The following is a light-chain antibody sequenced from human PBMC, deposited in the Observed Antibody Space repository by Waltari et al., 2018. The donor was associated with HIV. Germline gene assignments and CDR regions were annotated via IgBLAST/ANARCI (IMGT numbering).Light chain of an antibody. Sequence: SSELTQDPVVSVALGQTVRIRCQGDSLRKYYASGYQQKPGQAPVLVIYDKNNRPSGIPDRFSGSSSGDTASLTITGAQAEDEADYYCHSRDSAANLRVVFGGGTRVTVL. CDR1: SLRKYY. V-gene: IGLV3-19*01. CDR2: DKN. J-gene: IGLJ2*01. CDR3: HSRDSAANLRVV.